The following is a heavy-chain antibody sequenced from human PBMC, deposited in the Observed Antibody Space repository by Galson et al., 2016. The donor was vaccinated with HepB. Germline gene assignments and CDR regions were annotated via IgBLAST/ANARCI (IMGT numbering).Heavy chain of an antibody. D-gene: IGHD3-16*01. V-gene: IGHV3-30*18. CDR1: GFTFSRKG. CDR2: TSFDGVNQ. CDR3: AKVGPITGGLARYFDS. Sequence: CAASGFTFSRKGLHWVRQAPGKGLEWVALTSFDGVNQYYADSVKGRFTISRDTSKNTLYLQMNSLKVEDTAVYYCAKVGPITGGLARYFDSWGQGTLVTVSS. J-gene: IGHJ4*02.